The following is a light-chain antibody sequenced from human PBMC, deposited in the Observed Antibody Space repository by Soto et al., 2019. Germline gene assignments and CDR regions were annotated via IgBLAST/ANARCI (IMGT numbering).Light chain of an antibody. CDR2: GTS. V-gene: IGKV3-20*01. J-gene: IGKJ1*01. CDR1: QSVSSNS. Sequence: EIVLTQSPGTLSLSPGDRATLSCRATQSVSSNSLAWYQQKPGQAPRLLIYGTSTRATGIPDRFSGSGSGTDFTLIISRLGPEDFAVYYCQQYGSSRTFGQGTKVDIK. CDR3: QQYGSSRT.